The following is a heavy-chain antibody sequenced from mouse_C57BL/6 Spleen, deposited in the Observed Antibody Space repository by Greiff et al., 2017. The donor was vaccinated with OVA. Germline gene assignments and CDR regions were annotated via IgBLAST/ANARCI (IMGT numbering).Heavy chain of an antibody. J-gene: IGHJ2*01. CDR1: GYTFTDYN. V-gene: IGHV1-22*01. Sequence: DVKLQESGPELVKPGASVKMSCKASGYTFTDYNMHWVKQSHGKSLEWIGYINPNNGGTSYNQKFKGKATLTVNKSSSTAYMELRSLTSEDSAVYYCARGVAYFDYWGQGTTLTVSS. CDR2: INPNNGGT. CDR3: ARGVAYFDY. D-gene: IGHD1-1*02.